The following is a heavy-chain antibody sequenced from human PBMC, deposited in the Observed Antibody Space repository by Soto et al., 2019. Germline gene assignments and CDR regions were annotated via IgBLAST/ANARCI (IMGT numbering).Heavy chain of an antibody. Sequence: QVQLVQSGAEVKQPGDSVRVSCKASCYTFTSYGIGWVRQAPGQGLEWRGWISAYNGNTKYAQKLQGRVTMTTDASTSTASMAMRSLGSDDAAVYYCARDGYFDQWGQGTLVTVSS. J-gene: IGHJ4*02. CDR2: ISAYNGNT. V-gene: IGHV1-18*01. CDR3: ARDGYFDQ. CDR1: CYTFTSYG.